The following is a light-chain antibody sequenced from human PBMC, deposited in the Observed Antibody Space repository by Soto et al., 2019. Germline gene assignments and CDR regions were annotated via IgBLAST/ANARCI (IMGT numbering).Light chain of an antibody. V-gene: IGKV3D-20*02. CDR3: QQRSNWPPVT. J-gene: IGKJ3*01. CDR1: HTISSSY. CDR2: GIS. Sequence: EIVLTQSPGTLSLSPGERATLSCRASHTISSSYLAWYQQKPGQAPRLLMYGISRRATGIPDRFSGSGSGTDFTLTISSLEPEDFAVYYCQQRSNWPPVTFGPGTKVDIK.